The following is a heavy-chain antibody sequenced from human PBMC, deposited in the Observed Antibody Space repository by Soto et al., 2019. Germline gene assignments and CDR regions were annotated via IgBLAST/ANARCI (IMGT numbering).Heavy chain of an antibody. CDR1: GGSISGGGYS. Sequence: SETLSLTFGVSGGSISGGGYSWSWIRQPPGKGLEWIGYIYHSGSTYYNPSLKSRVTISVDRSKNQFSLKLSSVTAADTAVYYCARGMRYCSGGSCYYYYGMDVWGQGTTVSVSS. V-gene: IGHV4-30-2*01. CDR2: IYHSGST. CDR3: ARGMRYCSGGSCYYYYGMDV. J-gene: IGHJ6*02. D-gene: IGHD2-15*01.